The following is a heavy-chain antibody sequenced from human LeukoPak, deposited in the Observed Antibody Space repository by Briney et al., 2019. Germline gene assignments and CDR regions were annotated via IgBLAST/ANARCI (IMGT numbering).Heavy chain of an antibody. D-gene: IGHD2-2*01. CDR2: INPSGGST. CDR3: ARRDCSSTSCFQNWLDP. CDR1: GYTFTSYY. J-gene: IGHJ5*02. V-gene: IGHV1-46*01. Sequence: EASVKVSCKASGYTFTSYYMHWVRQAPGQGLEWMGIINPSGGSTGYAQKFQGRVTMSSDTSTSTVYMELSSLRSEDTAVYYCARRDCSSTSCFQNWLDPWGQGTLVTVS.